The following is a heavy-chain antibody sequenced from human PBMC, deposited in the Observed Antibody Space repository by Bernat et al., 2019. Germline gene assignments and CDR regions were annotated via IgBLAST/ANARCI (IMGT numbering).Heavy chain of an antibody. D-gene: IGHD3-3*01. J-gene: IGHJ4*03. V-gene: IGHV3-53*02. CDR2: IYSGGST. Sequence: EVQLVETGGGLIQPGGSLRLSCAASGFTVSSNYMSWVRQAPGKGLEWVSVIYSGGSTYYADSVKGRFTISSDNSKNTLYLQMNSLRAEDKAVYYCARESSLEWLFYLDYWGHGTLVTVSS. CDR1: GFTVSSNY. CDR3: ARESSLEWLFYLDY.